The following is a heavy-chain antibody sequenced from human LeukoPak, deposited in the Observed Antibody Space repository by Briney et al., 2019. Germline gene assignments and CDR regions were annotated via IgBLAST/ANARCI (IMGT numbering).Heavy chain of an antibody. CDR1: GFTFSSSW. CDR3: ASSSFGPFGVVHFDF. D-gene: IGHD3-3*01. J-gene: IGHJ4*02. V-gene: IGHV3-74*01. CDR2: TNTDGATT. Sequence: GGSLTLSSAASGFTFSSSWVHWVRQAPGEGPVWVSRTNTDGATTSYADSVKGRFTISRDNSKNTLLLQMNSLRTEDTAVYYCASSSFGPFGVVHFDFWGQGTLVTVSS.